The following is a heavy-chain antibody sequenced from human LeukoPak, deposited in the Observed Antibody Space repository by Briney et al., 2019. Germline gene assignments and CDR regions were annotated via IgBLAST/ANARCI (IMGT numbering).Heavy chain of an antibody. J-gene: IGHJ4*02. CDR2: ISKDGSNE. CDR3: VRDRGDGYNQIDY. D-gene: IGHD5-24*01. Sequence: GGSLRLSCAASGFTFSSYGLHWVRQAPGKGLECVAVISKDGSNEHYADPGKGRFTISRDNSKDTLYLQMNSLRTEDTAVYYCVRDRGDGYNQIDYWGQGTLVTVSS. CDR1: GFTFSSYG. V-gene: IGHV3-30*04.